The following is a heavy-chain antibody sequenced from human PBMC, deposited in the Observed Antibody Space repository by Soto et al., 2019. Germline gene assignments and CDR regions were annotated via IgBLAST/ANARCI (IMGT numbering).Heavy chain of an antibody. CDR2: INHSGST. Sequence: AWKTLSLTCAVYGRSFSGYYWSWIRQPPGKGLEWIGEINHSGSTNYNPSLKSRVTISVDTSKNQFSLKLSSVSAADTAVYYCARNRQLGNYYYYMDVWGNGTTVTVSS. J-gene: IGHJ6*03. CDR3: ARNRQLGNYYYYMDV. D-gene: IGHD6-6*01. V-gene: IGHV4-34*01. CDR1: GRSFSGYY.